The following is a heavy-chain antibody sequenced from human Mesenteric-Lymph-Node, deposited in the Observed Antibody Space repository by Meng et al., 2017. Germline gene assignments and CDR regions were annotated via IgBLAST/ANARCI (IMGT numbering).Heavy chain of an antibody. V-gene: IGHV1-8*03. CDR2: MNPNSGNT. J-gene: IGHJ4*02. CDR3: VLGPYYYGSGSRDY. CDR1: GYTFTSYD. D-gene: IGHD3-10*01. Sequence: ASVKVSCKASGYTFTSYDINWVRQATGQGLEWMGWMNPNSGNTGYAQKFQGRVTITRNTSISTAYMELSSLRSEDTAVYYCVLGPYYYGSGSRDYWGQGTLVTVSS.